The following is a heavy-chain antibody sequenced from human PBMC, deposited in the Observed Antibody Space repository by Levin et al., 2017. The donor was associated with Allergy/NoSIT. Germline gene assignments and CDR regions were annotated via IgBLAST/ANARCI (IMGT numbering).Heavy chain of an antibody. V-gene: IGHV4-4*07. D-gene: IGHD3-22*01. J-gene: IGHJ2*01. CDR2: IYTSGST. CDR1: GGSISSYY. CDR3: AREMHTYDSSGYYRTRSYWYFDL. Sequence: SETLSLTCTVSGGSISSYYWSWIRQPAGKGLEWIGRIYTSGSTNHNPSLKSRVTMSVDTSKNQFSLKLSSVTAADTAVYYCAREMHTYDSSGYYRTRSYWYFDLWGRGTLVTVSS.